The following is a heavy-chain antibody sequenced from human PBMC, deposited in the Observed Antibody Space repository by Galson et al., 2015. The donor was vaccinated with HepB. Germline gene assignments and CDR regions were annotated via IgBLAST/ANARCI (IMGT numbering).Heavy chain of an antibody. Sequence: SVKVSCKASGGTFSSYAISWVRQAPGQGLEWMGRIIPIFGTANYAQKFQGRVTITADESTSTAYMELSSLRSEDTAVYYCARDRPGGSGYDSVDYYYYGMDVWGQGTTVTVSS. J-gene: IGHJ6*02. V-gene: IGHV1-69*13. CDR3: ARDRPGGSGYDSVDYYYYGMDV. D-gene: IGHD5-12*01. CDR2: IIPIFGTA. CDR1: GGTFSSYA.